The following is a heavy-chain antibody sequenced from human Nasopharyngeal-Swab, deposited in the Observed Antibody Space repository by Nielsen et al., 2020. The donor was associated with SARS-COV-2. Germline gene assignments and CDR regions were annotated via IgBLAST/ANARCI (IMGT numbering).Heavy chain of an antibody. Sequence: WIRQPPGKGLERIGYIYYSGSTNYNPSLKSRVTISVDTSKNQFSLKLSSVTAADTAVYYCASGLNWFPFDYWGQGTLVTVSS. J-gene: IGHJ4*02. CDR2: IYYSGST. V-gene: IGHV4-59*01. D-gene: IGHD3-9*01. CDR3: ASGLNWFPFDY.